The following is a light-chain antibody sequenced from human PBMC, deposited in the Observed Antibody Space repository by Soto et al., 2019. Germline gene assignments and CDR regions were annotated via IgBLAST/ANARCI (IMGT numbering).Light chain of an antibody. CDR1: QTISSW. CDR2: KAS. J-gene: IGKJ1*01. CDR3: QHYNSYSEA. V-gene: IGKV1-5*03. Sequence: QLCRSPSSRSASVVGGVTMACRASQTISSWLAWYQQKPGKAPKLLIYKASTLKSGVPSRFSGSGSGTEFTLTISSLQPDDFATYYCQHYNSYSEAFGQGTKV.